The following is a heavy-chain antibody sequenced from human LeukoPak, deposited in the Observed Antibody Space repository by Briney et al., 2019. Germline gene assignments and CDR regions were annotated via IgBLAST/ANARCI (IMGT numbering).Heavy chain of an antibody. Sequence: PSETLSLTCTVSGDSISSGDYYWSWIRQPAGKGLEWIGRISSSGSTNYNPSLKSRVTISVDTSKNQFSPKLSSVTAADTAVYFCAGGPYSYDSSGAFDIWGQGTMVTVSS. J-gene: IGHJ3*02. CDR2: ISSSGST. CDR3: AGGPYSYDSSGAFDI. CDR1: GDSISSGDYY. V-gene: IGHV4-61*02. D-gene: IGHD3-22*01.